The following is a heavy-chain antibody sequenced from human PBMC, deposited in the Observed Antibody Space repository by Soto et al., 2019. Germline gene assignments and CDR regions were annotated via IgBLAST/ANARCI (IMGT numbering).Heavy chain of an antibody. CDR3: AIVDRSSWWGFDY. Sequence: QVQLVQSGAEVKKPGASVKVSCKASGYPFSGYSISWVRQAPGQGLEWMGWISTYNGNTNTAQKFQGRVTMPTHTSAKIGYMEVTILRLHVTGVYVCAIVDRSSWWGFDYWVQGTMVTVS. V-gene: IGHV1-18*04. D-gene: IGHD6-13*01. CDR2: ISTYNGNT. CDR1: GYPFSGYS. J-gene: IGHJ4*02.